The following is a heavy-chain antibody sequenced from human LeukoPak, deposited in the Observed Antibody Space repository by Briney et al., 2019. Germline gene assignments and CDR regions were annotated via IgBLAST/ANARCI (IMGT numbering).Heavy chain of an antibody. V-gene: IGHV3-15*01. D-gene: IGHD2-2*02. Sequence: GGSLRLSCAASGFTFSNAWMSWVRQAPGKGLGWVGRIKTKTDGGTTDYAAPVKGRFTISRDDSKNTLYLQMNSLKTEDTAVYYCTTLVLPAAIYYYYYMDVWGKGTTVTVSS. J-gene: IGHJ6*03. CDR1: GFTFSNAW. CDR3: TTLVLPAAIYYYYYMDV. CDR2: IKTKTDGGTT.